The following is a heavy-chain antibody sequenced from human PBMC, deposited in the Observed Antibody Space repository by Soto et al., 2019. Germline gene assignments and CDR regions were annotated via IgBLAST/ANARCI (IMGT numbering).Heavy chain of an antibody. CDR2: IKNKANSYTT. CDR3: ARVSLVGPSGGRYFDY. J-gene: IGHJ4*02. V-gene: IGHV3-72*01. D-gene: IGHD1-26*01. CDR1: GFTFSAHY. Sequence: DVQLVESGGGLVQPGGSLRLSCAASGFTFSAHYMDWVRQAPGKWLEWVGRIKNKANSYTTEYAASVEGRFTISREDSQNSLYLQMNSLKTEDTAVYYCARVSLVGPSGGRYFDYWGQGSQVAVSS.